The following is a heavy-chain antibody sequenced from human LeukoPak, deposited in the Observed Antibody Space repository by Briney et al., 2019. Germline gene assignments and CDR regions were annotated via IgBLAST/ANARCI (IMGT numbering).Heavy chain of an antibody. V-gene: IGHV4-39*01. J-gene: IGHJ6*03. D-gene: IGHD6-19*01. CDR2: IYYSGST. Sequence: SETLSLTCTVSGGSISRSSYYWGWIRQPPGKGLEWIGSIYYSGSTYYNPSLKSRVTISVDTSKNQFSLKLSSVTAADTAVYYCAASSGWYVNYYYMDVWGKGTTVTVSS. CDR3: AASSGWYVNYYYMDV. CDR1: GGSISRSSYY.